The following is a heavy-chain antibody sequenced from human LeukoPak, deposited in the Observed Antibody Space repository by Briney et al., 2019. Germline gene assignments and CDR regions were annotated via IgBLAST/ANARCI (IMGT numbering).Heavy chain of an antibody. CDR1: GFTFSSYW. J-gene: IGHJ6*02. CDR2: INQDGHEK. Sequence: GGSLRLSCVTSGFTFSSYWMTWVRQAPGKGLEWVANINQDGHEKNYVDSVKGRFTISRDNPKNELYLQMNSLRAEDTAVYFCVRDMDVWAQGTTVTVSS. CDR3: VRDMDV. V-gene: IGHV3-7*05.